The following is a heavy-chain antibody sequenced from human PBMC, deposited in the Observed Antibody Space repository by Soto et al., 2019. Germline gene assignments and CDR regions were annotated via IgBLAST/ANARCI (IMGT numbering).Heavy chain of an antibody. J-gene: IGHJ5*02. CDR2: VSGSGGTT. CDR3: ARCTVDTIVTSGWCHYLDP. CDR1: GFTFSSSA. Sequence: EVQLLDSGGGLVQPGGSLRLSCAASGFTFSSSAMSWVRQAPGKGLEWVSAVSGSGGTTYYADSVGGRFTISRDNSKNTLYLQMNSLRDEDTAIYFCARCTVDTIVTSGWCHYLDPWGQGTLVTVSS. V-gene: IGHV3-23*01. D-gene: IGHD6-19*01.